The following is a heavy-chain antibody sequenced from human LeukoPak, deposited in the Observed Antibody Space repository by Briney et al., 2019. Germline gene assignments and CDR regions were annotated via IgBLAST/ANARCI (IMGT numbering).Heavy chain of an antibody. J-gene: IGHJ4*02. V-gene: IGHV1-2*06. CDR2: INPNSGGA. CDR3: ARGSGYVDSPGLD. Sequence: ASVKVSCKASGYTFTDYYMHWVRQAPGQGLEWMGRINPNSGGANYAQQFQGRVTMTRDTSITTAYMEVVRLTSDDTAVYYCARGSGYVDSPGLDWGQGTLVTVSS. D-gene: IGHD4-17*01. CDR1: GYTFTDYY.